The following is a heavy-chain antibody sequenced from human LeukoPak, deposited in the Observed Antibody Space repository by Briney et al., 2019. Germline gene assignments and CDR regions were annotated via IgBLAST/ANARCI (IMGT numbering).Heavy chain of an antibody. CDR1: GGSVSRGSYY. V-gene: IGHV4-61*01. D-gene: IGHD3-3*01. J-gene: IGHJ2*01. Sequence: SETLSLTCTVSGGSVSRGSYYWSWTRQPPGKGLEWIGYIYYSGSTNYNPSLKSRVTISVDTSKNQFSLKLSSVTAADTAVYYCARTRQSITIFGVAKRYFDLWGRGTLVTVSS. CDR3: ARTRQSITIFGVAKRYFDL. CDR2: IYYSGST.